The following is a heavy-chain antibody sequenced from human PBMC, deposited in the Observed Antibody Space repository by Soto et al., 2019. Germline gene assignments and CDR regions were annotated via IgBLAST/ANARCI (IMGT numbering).Heavy chain of an antibody. J-gene: IGHJ5*02. V-gene: IGHV4-39*01. D-gene: IGHD1-20*01. CDR3: TRRYNWNDNYFDT. CDR2: SYYSGTT. CDR1: GASISVHSYY. Sequence: PSETLSLTCTVSGASISVHSYYWTWIRQPPGKGLEWIGSSYYSGTTYFNPSLKSRATISVDTSKNQFSLRLTSVTPADTAIYYCTRRYNWNDNYFDTWGPGALVTVSS.